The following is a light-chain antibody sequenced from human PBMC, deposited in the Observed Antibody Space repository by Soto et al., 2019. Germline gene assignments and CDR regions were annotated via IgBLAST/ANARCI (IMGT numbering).Light chain of an antibody. V-gene: IGLV3-9*01. Sequence: SYELTQPLSVSVALGQTARITCGGNNIGSKNVHWYQQKPGQAPVLVIYRDGNRPSAIPERFSGSNSGNTATLTISRAQAGDEADYCCQVWDSSTVFGGGTKLTVL. J-gene: IGLJ2*01. CDR2: RDG. CDR3: QVWDSSTV. CDR1: NIGSKN.